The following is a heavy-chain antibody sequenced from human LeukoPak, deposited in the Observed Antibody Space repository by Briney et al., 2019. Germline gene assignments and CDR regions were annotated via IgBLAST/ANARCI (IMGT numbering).Heavy chain of an antibody. CDR3: AREGAAGGTARAFDL. CDR2: TYYSGDT. Sequence: SETLSLTCTVSGGSVTSGDYYWTWIRQQPGKGLEWIGYTYYSGDTYYNPSLKSRLTMSVDTSKSQFSLKLSSVTAADTAVYYCAREGAAGGTARAFDLWGQGTMVTVSS. V-gene: IGHV4-31*02. J-gene: IGHJ3*01. D-gene: IGHD6-13*01. CDR1: GGSVTSGDYY.